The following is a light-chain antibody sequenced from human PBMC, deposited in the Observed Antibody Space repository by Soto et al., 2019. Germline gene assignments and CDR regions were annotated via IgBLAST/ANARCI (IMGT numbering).Light chain of an antibody. J-gene: IGKJ1*01. CDR1: QSVLYSSNNKNY. V-gene: IGKV4-1*01. Sequence: DIVMTQSPDSLAVSLGGWATINCKSSQSVLYSSNNKNYLAWYQQKPGQPPKLLIYGASTRESGVPDRFSGSGSGTDFTLTISRRQAEDVAVYYCQQYYGTPRTFGKGTKGEI. CDR3: QQYYGTPRT. CDR2: GAS.